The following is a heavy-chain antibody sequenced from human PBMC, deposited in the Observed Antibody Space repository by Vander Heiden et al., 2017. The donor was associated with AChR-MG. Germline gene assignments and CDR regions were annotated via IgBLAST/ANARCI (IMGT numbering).Heavy chain of an antibody. Sequence: QVQLQESAPGLVKPSGTLSLTCTVSSGSISHYYWSWIRQPAGEGLEWVGRIYANGTTDYNPSLKSRVTMSVDTSKNQFSLKWGSVTAADTAVYYCARGATVSFDNWGQGTLVAVSP. CDR3: ARGATVSFDN. CDR1: SGSISHYY. J-gene: IGHJ4*02. CDR2: IYANGTT. V-gene: IGHV4-4*07. D-gene: IGHD4-17*01.